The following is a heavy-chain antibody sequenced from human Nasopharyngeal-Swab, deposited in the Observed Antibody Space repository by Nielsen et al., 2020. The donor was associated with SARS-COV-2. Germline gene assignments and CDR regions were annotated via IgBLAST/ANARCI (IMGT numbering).Heavy chain of an antibody. CDR2: ITTRGSYT. Sequence: GRSLRLSCAGSGFTFSVYGMNWVRQAPGKGLEWVASITTRGSYTYYADSVQGRFTISRDNAKNAVYLQMNSLRPEDTAVYYCARDLVTGQRFDYWGQGTLVTVSS. V-gene: IGHV3-21*06. D-gene: IGHD2-21*02. J-gene: IGHJ4*02. CDR3: ARDLVTGQRFDY. CDR1: GFTFSVYG.